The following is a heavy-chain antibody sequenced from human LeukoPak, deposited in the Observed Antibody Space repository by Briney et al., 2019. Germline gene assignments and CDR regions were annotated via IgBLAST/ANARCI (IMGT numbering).Heavy chain of an antibody. D-gene: IGHD1-14*01. CDR2: IKQDGSEK. V-gene: IGHV3-7*03. J-gene: IGHJ3*02. CDR1: TFTFSNYW. Sequence: SGGSLRLSCAASTFTFSNYWMSWVRQAPGKGLEWVANIKQDGSEKYYVDSVKGRFTISRDNAKTSLYLQMNSLRAEDTAVNYCARDVLAAGATGTFDIWGQGTMVTISS. CDR3: ARDVLAAGATGTFDI.